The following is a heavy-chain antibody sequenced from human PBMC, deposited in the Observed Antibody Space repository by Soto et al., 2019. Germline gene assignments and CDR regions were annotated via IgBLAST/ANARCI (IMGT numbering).Heavy chain of an antibody. CDR1: GFTFDDYA. CDR2: ISWDGGST. V-gene: IGHV3-43D*03. CDR3: AEGWYSGSSSSLDY. D-gene: IGHD6-6*01. Sequence: GGSLRLSCAASGFTFDDYAMHWVRQAPGKGLEWVSLISWDGGSTYYADSVKGRFTISRDNSKNSLYLQMNSLRAEDTALYYCAEGWYSGSSSSLDYWGQGTLVTVSS. J-gene: IGHJ4*02.